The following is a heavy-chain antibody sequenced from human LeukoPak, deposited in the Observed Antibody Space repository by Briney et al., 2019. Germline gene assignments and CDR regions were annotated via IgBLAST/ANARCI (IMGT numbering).Heavy chain of an antibody. V-gene: IGHV3-20*04. CDR2: INWNGGST. D-gene: IGHD5-18*01. J-gene: IGHJ4*02. Sequence: GGSLRLSCAASGFTFDDYGMSWVRQVPGKGLEWVSGINWNGGSTGYADSVKGRFTISRDNSKNTLYLQMSSLRAEDTAVYYCARATRGYSYPYYFDYWGQGTLVTVSS. CDR1: GFTFDDYG. CDR3: ARATRGYSYPYYFDY.